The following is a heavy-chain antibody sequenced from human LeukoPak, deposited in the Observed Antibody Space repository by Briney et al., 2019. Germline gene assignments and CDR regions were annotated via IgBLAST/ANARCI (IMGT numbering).Heavy chain of an antibody. CDR3: ARVHSGSFQYYYHYYMDV. CDR1: GFTFSSYA. D-gene: IGHD1-26*01. V-gene: IGHV3-23*01. CDR2: ISGSGGST. Sequence: LTGGSLRLSCAASGFTFSSYAMSWVRQAPGKGLEWVSAISGSGGSTYYADSVKGRFTISRDNSKNTLYLQMNSLRAEDTAVYYCARVHSGSFQYYYHYYMDVWGKGTTVTVSS. J-gene: IGHJ6*03.